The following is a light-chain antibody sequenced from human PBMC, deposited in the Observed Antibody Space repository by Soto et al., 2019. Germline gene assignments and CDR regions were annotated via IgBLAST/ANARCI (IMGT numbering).Light chain of an antibody. CDR3: QSYDISLSSVV. CDR1: SSNIGAGYD. J-gene: IGLJ2*01. CDR2: GNS. Sequence: QSVLTQPPTVSGAPGQRVTISCTGSSSNIGAGYDVHWYQQLPGAAPKLLMYGNSNRPSGVLDRFSGSRSGTSASLAITGLQAEDEADYYCQSYDISLSSVVFGGGTKLTVL. V-gene: IGLV1-40*01.